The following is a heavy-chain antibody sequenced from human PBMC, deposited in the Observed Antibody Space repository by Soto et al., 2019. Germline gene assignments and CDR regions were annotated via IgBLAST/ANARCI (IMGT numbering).Heavy chain of an antibody. CDR3: ARSLSSYGGKNFDY. V-gene: IGHV4-59*01. J-gene: IGHJ4*02. D-gene: IGHD5-18*01. Sequence: PSETLSLTCTVSGGSISSYYWSWIRQPPGKGLEWIGYIYYSGSTNYNPSLKSRVTISVDTSKNQFSLKLSSVNAADTAVYYCARSLSSYGGKNFDYWGQGTLVTVSS. CDR1: GGSISSYY. CDR2: IYYSGST.